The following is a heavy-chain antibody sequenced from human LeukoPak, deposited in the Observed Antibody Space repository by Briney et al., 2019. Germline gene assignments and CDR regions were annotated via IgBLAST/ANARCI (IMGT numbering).Heavy chain of an antibody. J-gene: IGHJ4*02. CDR1: GYTFTSYA. Sequence: ASVKVSCKASGYTFTSYAMNWVRQAPGQGLEWMGWINTNTGNPTYAQGFTGRFVFSLDTSVSTAYLRISSLKAEDTAVYYCARVIEGSGWLVGYYFDNWGQGTLVTVSS. V-gene: IGHV7-4-1*02. CDR3: ARVIEGSGWLVGYYFDN. D-gene: IGHD6-19*01. CDR2: INTNTGNP.